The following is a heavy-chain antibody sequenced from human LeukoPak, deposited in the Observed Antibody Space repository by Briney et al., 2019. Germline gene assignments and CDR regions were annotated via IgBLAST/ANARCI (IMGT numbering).Heavy chain of an antibody. CDR2: ISSSGSTI. D-gene: IGHD3-16*01. CDR3: ARGKRGPIDY. CDR1: GFTFSTYS. Sequence: PGESLRLSCAASGFTFSTYSMNWVRQAPGKGLEWVSYISSSGSTIYYADSVKGRFTISRDNAKNSLYLQMNSLRAEDTAVYYCARGKRGPIDYWGQGTLVTVSS. J-gene: IGHJ4*02. V-gene: IGHV3-48*03.